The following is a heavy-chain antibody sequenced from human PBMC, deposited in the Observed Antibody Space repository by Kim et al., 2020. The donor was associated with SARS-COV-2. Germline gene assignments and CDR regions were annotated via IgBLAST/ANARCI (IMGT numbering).Heavy chain of an antibody. CDR1: GGSFSGYY. J-gene: IGHJ5*01. Sequence: SETLSLTCAVYGGSFSGYYWSWIRQPPGKGLEWIGEINHSGSNNYNPSLKRRVTISVDTSTNQVSLKLSSVTAADTAVYYCARDGAGQLLWFGELFTHWFDSWGQGNLVTVSS. CDR2: INHSGSN. V-gene: IGHV4-34*01. D-gene: IGHD3-10*01. CDR3: ARDGAGQLLWFGELFTHWFDS.